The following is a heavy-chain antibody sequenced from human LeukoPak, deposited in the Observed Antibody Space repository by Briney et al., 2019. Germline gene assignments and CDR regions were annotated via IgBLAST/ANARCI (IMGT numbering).Heavy chain of an antibody. CDR1: GGSISSGDYY. D-gene: IGHD3-3*01. Sequence: SETLSLTCTVSGGSISSGDYYWSWIRQPPGKGLEWIGYIYYSGSTYYNPSLKSRVTISVDTSKNQFSLKLSSVTAADTAVYYCARERTHDFWSGYYIDFFDYWGQGTLVTVSS. V-gene: IGHV4-30-4*08. CDR3: ARERTHDFWSGYYIDFFDY. J-gene: IGHJ4*02. CDR2: IYYSGST.